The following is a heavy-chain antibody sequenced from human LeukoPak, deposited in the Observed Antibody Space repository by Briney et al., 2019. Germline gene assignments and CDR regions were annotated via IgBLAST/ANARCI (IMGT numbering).Heavy chain of an antibody. CDR2: IHHSGNT. J-gene: IGHJ4*02. CDR3: ARRWGYCSGGSCYIDY. D-gene: IGHD2-15*01. Sequence: SETLSLTCTVSGXSISSSSYHWGWIRQPPGKGLEWIGSIHHSGNTYYNSPLKSRVTISVDTSKNQFSLKLSSVTAADTAVYHCARRWGYCSGGSCYIDYWGQGTLVTVSS. CDR1: GXSISSSSYH. V-gene: IGHV4-39*01.